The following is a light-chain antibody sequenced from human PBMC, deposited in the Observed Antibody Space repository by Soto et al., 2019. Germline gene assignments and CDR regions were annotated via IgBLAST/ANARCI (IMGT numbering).Light chain of an antibody. CDR3: QQSHGTPRT. J-gene: IGKJ1*01. V-gene: IGKV1-39*01. CDR1: QSVNIN. CDR2: SAS. Sequence: DIQMTQSPSSLSASVGDRVTITCRASQSVNINLTWYQLKPGKAPNLLIYSASTLHIGVPSRFSGSASGTDFTLTITSLQPEDFATYFCQQSHGTPRTFGQGTKVEIK.